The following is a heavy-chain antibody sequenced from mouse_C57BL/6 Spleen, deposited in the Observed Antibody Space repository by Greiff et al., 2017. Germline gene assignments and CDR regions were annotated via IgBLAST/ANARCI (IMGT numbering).Heavy chain of an antibody. CDR2: IHPTSGST. Sequence: QVQLQQPGAELVKPGASVKLSCKASGYTFTSYWMHWVKQRPGQGLEWIGMIHPTSGSTNYNEKFKSKATLTVDKTSSTAYMQLSRLTSEDSAVDYCARAPYAMDDWGQGTSVTVAS. CDR1: GYTFTSYW. CDR3: ARAPYAMDD. J-gene: IGHJ4*01. V-gene: IGHV1-64*01.